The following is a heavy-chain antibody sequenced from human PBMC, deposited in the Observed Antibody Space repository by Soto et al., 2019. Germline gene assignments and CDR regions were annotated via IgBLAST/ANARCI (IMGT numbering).Heavy chain of an antibody. CDR2: INHSGST. Sequence: WETLSLTCAVYGGSFSGYYWSWIRQPPGKGLEWIGEINHSGSTNYNPSLKSRVTISVDTSKNQFSLKLSSVTAADTAVYYCARVYGSGSYLPDLWYYYYGMDVWGQGTTVTVSS. CDR1: GGSFSGYY. D-gene: IGHD3-10*01. CDR3: ARVYGSGSYLPDLWYYYYGMDV. V-gene: IGHV4-34*01. J-gene: IGHJ6*02.